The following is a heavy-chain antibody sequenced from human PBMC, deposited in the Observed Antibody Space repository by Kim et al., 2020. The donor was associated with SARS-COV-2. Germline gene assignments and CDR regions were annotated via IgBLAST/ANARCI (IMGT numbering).Heavy chain of an antibody. J-gene: IGHJ6*02. CDR1: GFSFGDYA. D-gene: IGHD1-26*01. CDR3: TRDLRRLVGAIYSYFYTMDV. V-gene: IGHV3-49*04. CDR2: IRSKAYGGTT. Sequence: GGSLRLSCTASGFSFGDYAMSWVRQAPGKGLEWVGCIRSKAYGGTTEYAASVKGRFTFSRDDSKSIAYLQMNSLKTEDTAVYYCTRDLRRLVGAIYSYFYTMDVWGQGTTVTVSS.